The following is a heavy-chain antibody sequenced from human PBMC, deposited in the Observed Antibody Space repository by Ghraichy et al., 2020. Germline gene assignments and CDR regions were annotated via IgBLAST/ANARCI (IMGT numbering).Heavy chain of an antibody. V-gene: IGHV3-23*01. CDR1: GFSFRNYA. D-gene: IGHD4-17*01. J-gene: IGHJ2*01. CDR2: ISPSGVST. Sequence: GGKMRLSCAASGFSFRNYAMAWVRQAPGKGLEWVSAISPSGVSTFYADSVKGRFTMSRDNSKNTVYLQMNSLRAEDTAVYHCAKGPTSVTTFPYWYLDLWGRGTLVTVSS. CDR3: AKGPTSVTTFPYWYLDL.